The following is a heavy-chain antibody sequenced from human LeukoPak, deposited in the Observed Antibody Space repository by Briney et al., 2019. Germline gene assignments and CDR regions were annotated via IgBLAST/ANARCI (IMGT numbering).Heavy chain of an antibody. J-gene: IGHJ6*03. V-gene: IGHV3-33*01. CDR1: GSSVVDSG. Sequence: GTSLTLSCATSGSSVVDSGIRSARPPPRSWLGWVALVWFDGSNTNYADCVTGRYTDSRDNSTNTLYLQMNNLKAEDTALYYCARDSLVYGTPHCFYYMDVWGRGTTVTVSS. CDR2: VWFDGSNT. D-gene: IGHD6-6*01. CDR3: ARDSLVYGTPHCFYYMDV.